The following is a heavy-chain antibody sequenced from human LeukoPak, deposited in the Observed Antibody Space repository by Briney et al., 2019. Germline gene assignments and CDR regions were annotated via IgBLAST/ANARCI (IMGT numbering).Heavy chain of an antibody. D-gene: IGHD2-2*03. J-gene: IGHJ4*02. CDR3: ARQGDGYCTSTNCLFSFDN. Sequence: SETLSLTCTVSGGSVTTSSYFWAWIRQAPGRGLQWIASIYYSGNTYYNPSLKSRVTTSEDTSKNQFSLNLISVTAADTAVYYCARQGDGYCTSTNCLFSFDNWGQGALVTVSS. V-gene: IGHV4-39*01. CDR2: IYYSGNT. CDR1: GGSVTTSSYF.